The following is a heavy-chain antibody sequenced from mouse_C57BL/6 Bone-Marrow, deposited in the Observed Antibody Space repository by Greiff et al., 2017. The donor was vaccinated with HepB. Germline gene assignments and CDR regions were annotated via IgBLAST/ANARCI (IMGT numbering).Heavy chain of an antibody. CDR1: GYSITSGYY. Sequence: EVKLMESGPGLVKPSQSLSLTCSVTGYSITSGYYWNWIRQFPGNKLEWMGYISYDGSNNYNPSLKNRISITRDTSKNQFFLKLNSVTTEDTATYYCASEGVVAHYYAMDYWGQGTSVTVSS. J-gene: IGHJ4*01. CDR2: ISYDGSN. D-gene: IGHD1-1*01. CDR3: ASEGVVAHYYAMDY. V-gene: IGHV3-6*01.